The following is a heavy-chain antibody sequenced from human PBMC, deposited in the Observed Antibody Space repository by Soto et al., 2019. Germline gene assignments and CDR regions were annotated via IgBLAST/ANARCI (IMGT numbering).Heavy chain of an antibody. CDR1: GYTFTSYG. CDR2: ISAYNGNT. Sequence: ASVKVSCKASGYTFTSYGISWVRQAPGQGLEWMGWISAYNGNTNYAQKLQGRVTMTTDTSTSTAYMELRSLRSDDTAVYYCAKGGISGVVTTYFDYWGQGTLVTVSS. J-gene: IGHJ4*02. V-gene: IGHV1-18*01. D-gene: IGHD3-3*01. CDR3: AKGGISGVVTTYFDY.